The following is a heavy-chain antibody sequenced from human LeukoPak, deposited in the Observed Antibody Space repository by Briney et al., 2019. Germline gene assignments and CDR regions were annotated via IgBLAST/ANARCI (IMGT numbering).Heavy chain of an antibody. V-gene: IGHV3-13*01. CDR3: ARIHPGDYGYIDY. CDR1: GFTFSSYD. CDR2: IGTAGDT. J-gene: IGHJ4*02. Sequence: GGSLRLSCAASGFTFSSYDMHWVRQATGKGLEWVSAIGTAGDTYYPGSVKGRFTISRENAKNSLYLQMNSLRAGDTAVYYCARIHPGDYGYIDYWGQGTLVTVSS. D-gene: IGHD4-17*01.